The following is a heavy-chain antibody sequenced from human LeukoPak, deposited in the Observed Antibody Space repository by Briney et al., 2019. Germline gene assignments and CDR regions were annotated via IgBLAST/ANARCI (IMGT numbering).Heavy chain of an antibody. J-gene: IGHJ6*02. V-gene: IGHV1-69*13. D-gene: IGHD6-19*01. CDR3: ARDSGYSSGWYSPTGYYYYGMDV. Sequence: SVKVPCKASGGTFSSYAISWVRQAPGHGLEWIGGIIPIFGTANYAQKFQGRVTITADESTSTAYMELSSLRSEDTAVYYCARDSGYSSGWYSPTGYYYYGMDVWGQGTTVTVSS. CDR2: IIPIFGTA. CDR1: GGTFSSYA.